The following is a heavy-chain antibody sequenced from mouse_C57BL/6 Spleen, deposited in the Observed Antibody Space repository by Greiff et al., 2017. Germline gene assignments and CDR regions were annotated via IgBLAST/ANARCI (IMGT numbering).Heavy chain of an antibody. Sequence: VQLQQSGPELVKPGASVKISCKASGYTFTDYYMNWVKQSHGKSLEWIGDINPNNGGTSYNQKFKGKATLTVDKSSSTAYMELRSLTSEDSAVYYCARSDDYEGAYWGQGTLVTVSA. D-gene: IGHD2-4*01. V-gene: IGHV1-26*01. CDR2: INPNNGGT. CDR3: ARSDDYEGAY. CDR1: GYTFTDYY. J-gene: IGHJ3*01.